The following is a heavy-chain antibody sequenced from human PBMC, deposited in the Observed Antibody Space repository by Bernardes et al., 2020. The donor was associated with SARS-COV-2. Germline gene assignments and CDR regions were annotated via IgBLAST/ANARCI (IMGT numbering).Heavy chain of an antibody. D-gene: IGHD1-7*01. V-gene: IGHV4-59*08. CDR3: ARHVMELRWFDP. CDR2: IYYRGNT. J-gene: IGHJ5*02. CDR1: GGYISSYY. Sequence: SETLSLTCSVSGGYISSYYWSWIRRPPGKRLEWIGYIYYRGNTDYNPSLKSRVTMSVDTSKNQVSLKLNSVTAADTAIYYCARHVMELRWFDPWGPGTLVTVS.